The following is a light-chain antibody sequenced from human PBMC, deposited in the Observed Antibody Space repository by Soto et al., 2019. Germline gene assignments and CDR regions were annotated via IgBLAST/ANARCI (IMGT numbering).Light chain of an antibody. CDR2: HVT. CDR1: SSDVGAYNF. V-gene: IGLV2-8*01. CDR3: SSYAGSIAIYV. Sequence: QSALTQPPSASGSPGQSVTISCTGTSSDVGAYNFVSWYQQLPGKAPKLMIYHVTKRPSGVPDRFSGSQSGNTASLTVSGLQAEDEADYYCSSYAGSIAIYVFGTGTKLTVL. J-gene: IGLJ1*01.